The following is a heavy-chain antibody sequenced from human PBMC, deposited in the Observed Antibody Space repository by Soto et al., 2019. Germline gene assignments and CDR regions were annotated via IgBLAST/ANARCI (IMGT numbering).Heavy chain of an antibody. CDR3: ARVSLYCTNGVCHFDY. Sequence: GESLKISCKDYGYGFTNNWIAWVRQMPGKGLEWMGSIYPGDSDTRYSTSFEGQVTISADEAIDTAYLQWSSLKASDTAMYYCARVSLYCTNGVCHFDYWGQGTLVTVSS. CDR2: IYPGDSDT. CDR1: GYGFTNNW. J-gene: IGHJ4*02. V-gene: IGHV5-51*01. D-gene: IGHD2-8*01.